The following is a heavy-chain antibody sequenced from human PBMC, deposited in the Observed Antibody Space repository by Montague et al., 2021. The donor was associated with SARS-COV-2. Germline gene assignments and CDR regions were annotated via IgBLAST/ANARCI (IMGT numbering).Heavy chain of an antibody. D-gene: IGHD6-13*01. CDR1: GGSISRYS. CDR2: IYNSGST. Sequence: SETLSLTCTVSGGSISRYSWTWIRQPPGKGLEWIGYIYNSGSTNYNPSLTSRVTISVDTSKNQFSLKLSSVAAADTAVYYCARVGRCSRWYEDAFDIGGQGTTVTVSS. CDR3: ARVGRCSRWYEDAFDI. V-gene: IGHV4-59*01. J-gene: IGHJ3*02.